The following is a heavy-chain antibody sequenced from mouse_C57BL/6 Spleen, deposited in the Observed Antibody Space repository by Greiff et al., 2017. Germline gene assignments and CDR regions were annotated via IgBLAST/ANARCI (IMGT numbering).Heavy chain of an antibody. CDR3: ARYRSYDDYCALDY. J-gene: IGHJ4*01. V-gene: IGHV3-8*01. D-gene: IGHD2-12*01. CDR2: ISYSGST. CDR1: GYSITSDY. Sequence: VQLKESGPGLAKPSQTLSLTCNATGYSITSDYWNWIRKFPGHKLEYMGDISYSGSTYYNQYHKKCISITTDTSENQYYLQLNSVTTEDTAAYYCARYRSYDDYCALDYWGQGTSVTVSS.